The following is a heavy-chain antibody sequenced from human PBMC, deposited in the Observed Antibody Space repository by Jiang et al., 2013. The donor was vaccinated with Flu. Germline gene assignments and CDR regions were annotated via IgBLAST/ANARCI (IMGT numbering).Heavy chain of an antibody. V-gene: IGHV1-18*01. Sequence: GAEVKKPGASVKVSCEASGYTFTTYGISWVRQAPGQGLEWMGWISAYHGITNYTQKLQGRVTMTADTSTNTAYMELKSLRSDDTAVYYCARDRGREMPTICDYWGQGTLVTVSS. CDR1: GYTFTTYG. CDR2: ISAYHGIT. J-gene: IGHJ4*02. CDR3: ARDRGREMPTICDY. D-gene: IGHD5-24*01.